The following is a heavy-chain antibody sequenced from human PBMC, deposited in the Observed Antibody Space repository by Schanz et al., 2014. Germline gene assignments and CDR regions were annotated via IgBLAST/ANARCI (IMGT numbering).Heavy chain of an antibody. J-gene: IGHJ4*02. CDR1: GFTFSDYY. CDR3: ARDRRNADLDY. D-gene: IGHD1-1*01. V-gene: IGHV3-11*06. CDR2: VSRSTPDI. Sequence: QVQLVESGGGLVKPGGSLRLSCAASGFTFSDYYMSWIRQAPGKGLEWVSYVSRSTPDIYYADSVKGRFTISRDNAKNALYLEMNSLRAEDTALYYCARDRRNADLDYWGQGTLVTVSS.